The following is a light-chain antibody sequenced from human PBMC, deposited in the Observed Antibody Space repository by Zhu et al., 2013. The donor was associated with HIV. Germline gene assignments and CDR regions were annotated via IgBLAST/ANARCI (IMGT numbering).Light chain of an antibody. CDR3: QQYSAYPRT. CDR2: AAS. J-gene: IGKJ1*01. Sequence: AIRMTQSPSSLSASTGDRVTITCRASQDIGTHLAWYQQKPGKSPRLLIYAASTLHTGVPSRISGSGSATDFTLTISCLQSEDFAVYYCQQYSAYPRTFGQGTKVE. CDR1: QDIGTH. V-gene: IGKV1-8*01.